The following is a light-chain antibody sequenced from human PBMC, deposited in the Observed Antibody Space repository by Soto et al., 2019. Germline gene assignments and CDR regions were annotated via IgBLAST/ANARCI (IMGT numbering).Light chain of an antibody. V-gene: IGLV2-14*03. CDR2: ADS. CDR1: SSDVGAYTF. CDR3: SSDTSSSTHV. J-gene: IGLJ1*01. Sequence: QSVLTQPASVSGSPGQSITISCTGTSSDVGAYTFVSWYQQHPDKGPKLMIFADSRRPSGVSDRFSGSKSVNTASLTISGLQPEDEADYYCSSDTSSSTHVFGSGTKVTVL.